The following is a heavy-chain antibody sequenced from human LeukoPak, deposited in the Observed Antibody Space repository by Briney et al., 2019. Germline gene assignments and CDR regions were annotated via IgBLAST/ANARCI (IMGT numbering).Heavy chain of an antibody. J-gene: IGHJ4*02. CDR1: GYSFTSYW. D-gene: IGHD4-23*01. CDR3: ARQRWYPYYFDY. Sequence: GESLKISCKGSGYSFTSYWIAWVRQMPGKVLEWMGIIYPGDSDTRYSPSFQGQATISADKSISTAYLQWRSLKASDTAIYYCARQRWYPYYFDYWGQGILVTVSS. CDR2: IYPGDSDT. V-gene: IGHV5-51*01.